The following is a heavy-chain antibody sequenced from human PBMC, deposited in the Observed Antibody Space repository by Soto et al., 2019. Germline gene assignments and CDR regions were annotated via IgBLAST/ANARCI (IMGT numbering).Heavy chain of an antibody. CDR3: ANRRNVLRFLEWSSGMEV. CDR2: ISYDESNK. CDR1: GFTFSSYG. Sequence: GGSLRLSCAASGFTFSSYGMHWVRQAPGKGLEWVAFISYDESNKYYADSVKGRFTISRDNSRTTLYLQMNSLRAEDTAVYFCANRRNVLRFLEWSSGMEVWGQGTTVPLSS. J-gene: IGHJ6*02. D-gene: IGHD3-3*01. V-gene: IGHV3-30*18.